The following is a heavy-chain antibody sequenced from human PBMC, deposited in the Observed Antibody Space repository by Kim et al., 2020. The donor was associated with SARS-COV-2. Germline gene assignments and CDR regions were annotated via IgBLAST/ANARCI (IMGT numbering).Heavy chain of an antibody. V-gene: IGHV4-34*01. J-gene: IGHJ4*02. CDR1: GGSFSGYY. Sequence: SETLSLTCAVYGGSFSGYYWSWIRQPPGKGLEWIGEINHSGSTNYNPSLKSRVNISGDTSKNQFSLKLSSVTAADTAVYYCSKLVRRITMVRAVYYFDYWGQGTLVTVSS. D-gene: IGHD3-10*01. CDR2: INHSGST. CDR3: SKLVRRITMVRAVYYFDY.